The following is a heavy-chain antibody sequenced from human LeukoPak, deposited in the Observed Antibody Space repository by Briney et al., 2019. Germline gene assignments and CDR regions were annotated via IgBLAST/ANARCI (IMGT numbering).Heavy chain of an antibody. Sequence: ASVKVSCKASGYTFTSYGISWVRQAPGQGLEWMGWISAYNGNTNYAQKLQGRVTMTTDTSTSTAYMELRSLRSDDTAVYYCARVWYCSSTSCYKESWFDPWGQGTLVTVSS. D-gene: IGHD2-2*02. J-gene: IGHJ5*02. CDR1: GYTFTSYG. V-gene: IGHV1-18*01. CDR2: ISAYNGNT. CDR3: ARVWYCSSTSCYKESWFDP.